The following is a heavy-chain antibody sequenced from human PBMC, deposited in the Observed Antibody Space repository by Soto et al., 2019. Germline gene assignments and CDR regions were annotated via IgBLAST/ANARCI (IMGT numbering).Heavy chain of an antibody. CDR3: ARPYGDYLYFDL. V-gene: IGHV4-59*01. D-gene: IGHD4-17*01. CDR1: GGSISSYY. Sequence: QVQLQESGPGLVKPSETLSLTCTVSGGSISSYYWSWIRQPPAKGLEWIGYIYYSGSTNYNPSLKSRVTISVDTSKNQFSLKLSSVTAADTAVYYCARPYGDYLYFDLWGRGTLVTVSS. J-gene: IGHJ2*01. CDR2: IYYSGST.